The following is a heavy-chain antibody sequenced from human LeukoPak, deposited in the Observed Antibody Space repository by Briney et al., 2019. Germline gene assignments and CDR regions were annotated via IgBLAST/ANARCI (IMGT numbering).Heavy chain of an antibody. D-gene: IGHD3-22*01. CDR3: AKEGGYYYDSSGYYPLEYFQH. Sequence: GGSLRLSCAVSGFTFIDYWMNWVRQAPGKGLEWVASIRQDGGEKSYVDSVKGRFSISRDNTKNSLYLQMSSLRAEDTAVYYCAKEGGYYYDSSGYYPLEYFQHWGQGTLVTVSS. V-gene: IGHV3-7*01. CDR2: IRQDGGEK. CDR1: GFTFIDYW. J-gene: IGHJ1*01.